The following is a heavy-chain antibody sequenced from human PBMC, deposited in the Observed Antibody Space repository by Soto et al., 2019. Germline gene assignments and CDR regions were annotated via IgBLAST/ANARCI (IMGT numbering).Heavy chain of an antibody. J-gene: IGHJ4*02. CDR3: ARERDNTAYFDY. V-gene: IGHV4-59*01. CDR2: IYYSGST. CDR1: GGSISSYY. Sequence: QLQLQESGPGLVKPSETLSLTCTVSGGSISSYYWSWIRQPPGKGLEWIGYIYYSGSTNYNPSLKSRVTISVDTSKHQFSLKLSSVPAADTAVYYCARERDNTAYFDYWGQGTLVTVSS. D-gene: IGHD5-18*01.